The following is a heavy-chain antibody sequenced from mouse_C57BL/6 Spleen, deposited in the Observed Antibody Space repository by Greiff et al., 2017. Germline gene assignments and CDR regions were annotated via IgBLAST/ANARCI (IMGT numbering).Heavy chain of an antibody. D-gene: IGHD2-2*01. CDR1: GYTFTSYW. Sequence: VKQSCKASGYTFTSYWMHWVKQRPGRGLEWIGRIDPNSGGTKYNEKFKSKATLTVDKPSSTAYMQLSSLTSEDSAVYYCARGGMVTTLFDYWGQGTTLTVSS. CDR3: ARGGMVTTLFDY. J-gene: IGHJ2*01. V-gene: IGHV1-72*01. CDR2: IDPNSGGT.